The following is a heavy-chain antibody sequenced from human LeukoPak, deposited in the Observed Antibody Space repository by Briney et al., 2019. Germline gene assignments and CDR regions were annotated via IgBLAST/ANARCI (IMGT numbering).Heavy chain of an antibody. J-gene: IGHJ6*03. CDR3: AACRGATDYYYYMDV. V-gene: IGHV4-59*01. Sequence: PSETLSLTCTVSGGSISSYYWSWIRQPPGKGLEWIGYIYYSGSTNYNPSLKSRVTISVDTSKNQFSLKLSSVTAADTAVYYCAACRGATDYYYYMDVWGKGTTVTISS. CDR1: GGSISSYY. D-gene: IGHD1-26*01. CDR2: IYYSGST.